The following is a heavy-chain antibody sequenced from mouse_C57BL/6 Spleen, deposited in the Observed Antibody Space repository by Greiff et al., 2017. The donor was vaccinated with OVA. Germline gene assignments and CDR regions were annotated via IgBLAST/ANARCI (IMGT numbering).Heavy chain of an antibody. Sequence: QVHVKQPGAELVMPGASVKLSCKASGYTFTSYWMHWVKQRPGQGLEWIGEIDPSDSYTNYNQKFKGKSTLTVDKSSSTAYMQLSSLTSEDSAVYYCARSGYDYDVGDWYFDVWGTGTTVTVSS. CDR1: GYTFTSYW. D-gene: IGHD2-4*01. V-gene: IGHV1-69*01. CDR2: IDPSDSYT. CDR3: ARSGYDYDVGDWYFDV. J-gene: IGHJ1*03.